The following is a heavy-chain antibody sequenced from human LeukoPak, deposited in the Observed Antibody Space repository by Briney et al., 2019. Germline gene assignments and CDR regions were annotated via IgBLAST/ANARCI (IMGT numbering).Heavy chain of an antibody. V-gene: IGHV4-31*03. CDR1: GGSIGGDGFY. D-gene: IGHD4-17*01. CDR3: ARGRYGDSVTYYYGLDL. Sequence: PSETLSLTCTVSGGSIGGDGFYWNWIRQHPGKGLEWIAYMYYSGDAYYNPSLQSRVTISVDTSRNLFYLRLNSVTAADTAVYYCARGRYGDSVTYYYGLDLWGQGTSVTVSS. J-gene: IGHJ6*02. CDR2: MYYSGDA.